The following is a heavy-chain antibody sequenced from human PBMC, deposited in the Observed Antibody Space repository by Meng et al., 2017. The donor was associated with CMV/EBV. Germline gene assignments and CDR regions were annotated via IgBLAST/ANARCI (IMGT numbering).Heavy chain of an antibody. Sequence: FTFSCYGMHWVRQAPGKGLEWVAVISYDGSNTYYADSVEGRFTISRDNSKNTLYLQMNSLRAEDTAVYYCAKDDTVWTKYSGSYLADYWGQGTLVTVSS. V-gene: IGHV3-30*18. D-gene: IGHD1-26*01. CDR1: FTFSCYG. CDR3: AKDDTVWTKYSGSYLADY. CDR2: ISYDGSNT. J-gene: IGHJ4*02.